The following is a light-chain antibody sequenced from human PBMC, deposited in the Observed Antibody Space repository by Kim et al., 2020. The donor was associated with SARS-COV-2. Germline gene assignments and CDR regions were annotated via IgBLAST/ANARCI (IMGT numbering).Light chain of an antibody. CDR1: QSLLHSNGKNY. CDR2: VSS. CDR3: MQALQTPYT. V-gene: IGKV2-28*01. J-gene: IGKJ2*01. Sequence: DIVMTQSPLFLPVTPGETASISCRSSQSLLHSNGKNYVDWYLQRPGQSPQVLIYVSSNRASGVPDRFRGSGSDTDFTLKISRVEAEDVGVYYCMQALQTPYTFGQGTKLEIK.